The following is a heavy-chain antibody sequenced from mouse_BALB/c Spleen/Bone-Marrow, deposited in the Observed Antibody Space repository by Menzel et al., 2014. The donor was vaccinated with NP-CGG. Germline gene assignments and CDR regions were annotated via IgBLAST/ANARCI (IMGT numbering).Heavy chain of an antibody. V-gene: IGHV1-69*02. CDR1: GYTFTSYW. CDR2: IYPSDSYT. D-gene: IGHD2-10*02. CDR3: TRQYGNYYAMGY. Sequence: QVHVKQSGAELVRPGASVKVSCKASGYTFTSYWINWVKQRPGQGLEWIGNIYPSDSYTNYNQNFKDKATLTVDKSSSTAYMQLSSPTSEDSAVYYCTRQYGNYYAMGYWGQGTSVTVSS. J-gene: IGHJ4*01.